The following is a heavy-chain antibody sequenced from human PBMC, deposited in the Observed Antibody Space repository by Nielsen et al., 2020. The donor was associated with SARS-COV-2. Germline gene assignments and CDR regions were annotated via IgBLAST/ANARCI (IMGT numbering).Heavy chain of an antibody. CDR2: ISGSGAST. Sequence: GFLRPSLANLKFTFSNYVMNWVRQAPGKGLEWVSAISGSGASTYYADSVKGRFTISRDNAKNSLYLQMNSLRAEDTAVYYCARDLEHSSGWWGVFDYWGQGTLVTVSS. D-gene: IGHD6-19*01. J-gene: IGHJ4*02. CDR1: KFTFSNYV. CDR3: ARDLEHSSGWWGVFDY. V-gene: IGHV3-23*01.